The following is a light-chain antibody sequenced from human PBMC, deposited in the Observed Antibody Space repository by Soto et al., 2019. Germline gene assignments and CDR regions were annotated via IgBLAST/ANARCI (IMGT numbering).Light chain of an antibody. Sequence: QLVLTQSSSASASLGSSVKLTCTLSSGHSSYIIAWHQQQPGKAPRYLMKLAGSGSHNKGSGVPARFSGSSSGADRYLTISNLQFEDEADYYFETWDSNTRVFGTGTKVTVL. V-gene: IGLV4-60*02. J-gene: IGLJ1*01. CDR3: ETWDSNTRV. CDR1: SGHSSYI. CDR2: LAGSGSH.